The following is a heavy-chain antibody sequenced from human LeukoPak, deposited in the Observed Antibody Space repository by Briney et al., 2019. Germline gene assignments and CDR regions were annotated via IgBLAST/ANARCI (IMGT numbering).Heavy chain of an antibody. D-gene: IGHD1-26*01. V-gene: IGHV1-69*01. CDR3: ATTWELSGYYFDY. CDR2: IIPIFGTA. Sequence: SVKVSCKASGGTFSSYAISWVRQAPGQGLEWMGGIIPIFGTANYAQKFQGRVTITADESTSTAYMELSSLRSEDTAVYYCATTWELSGYYFDYWGQGTLVTVSS. CDR1: GGTFSSYA. J-gene: IGHJ4*02.